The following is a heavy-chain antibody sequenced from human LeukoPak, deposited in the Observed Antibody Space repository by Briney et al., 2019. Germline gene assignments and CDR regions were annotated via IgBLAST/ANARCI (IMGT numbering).Heavy chain of an antibody. Sequence: PGGSLRLSCAASGFTFSSYSMNWVRQAPGMGLEWVANIKPDGTERFYVDSVKGRFTISRDNAKNSLYLQMNSLGAEDTAVYYCARVRTEWYIDLWGRGTLVTVSA. CDR2: IKPDGTER. CDR3: ARVRTEWYIDL. CDR1: GFTFSSYS. D-gene: IGHD2-8*02. V-gene: IGHV3-7*01. J-gene: IGHJ2*01.